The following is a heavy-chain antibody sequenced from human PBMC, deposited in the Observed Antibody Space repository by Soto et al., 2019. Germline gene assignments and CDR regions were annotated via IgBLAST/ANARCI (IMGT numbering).Heavy chain of an antibody. J-gene: IGHJ5*02. CDR1: GFSLSTSGVG. CDR2: IYWDDDK. V-gene: IGHV2-5*02. CDR3: AHRRRDGYLNWFDP. D-gene: IGHD5-12*01. Sequence: QITLKESGPTLVKPTQTLTLTCTFSGFSLSTSGVGVGWIRQPPGKALEWLALIYWDDDKRYSPSLTSRLTITKDTSKNQVVLTMTTMDPVDIATYYCAHRRRDGYLNWFDPWGQGTLVTVSS.